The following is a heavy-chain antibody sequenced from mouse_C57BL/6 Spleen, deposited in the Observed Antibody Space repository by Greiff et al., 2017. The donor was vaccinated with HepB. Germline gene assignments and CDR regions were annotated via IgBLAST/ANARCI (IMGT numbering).Heavy chain of an antibody. CDR1: GFTFSSYA. V-gene: IGHV5-9-1*02. Sequence: EVQLVESGAGLVKPGGSLKLSCAASGFTFSSYAMSWVRQTPEKRLEWVAYISGGGDYIYYADTVKGRFTISRDNARNTLYLQKSSLKSEDTAMYEFTRDQGGRGFDYWGQGTTLTVSS. CDR3: TRDQGGRGFDY. D-gene: IGHD3-2*02. J-gene: IGHJ2*01. CDR2: ISGGGDYI.